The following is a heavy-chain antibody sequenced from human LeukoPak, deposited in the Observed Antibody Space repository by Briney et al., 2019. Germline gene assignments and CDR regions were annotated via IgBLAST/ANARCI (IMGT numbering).Heavy chain of an antibody. CDR2: ISGSSSYI. CDR3: AELGITMIGGV. V-gene: IGHV3-21*06. D-gene: IGHD3-10*02. CDR1: GFTFSSYT. Sequence: GGSLRLSCAASGFTFSSYTMNWVRQAPGKGLEWVSSISGSSSYIYYADSVKGRFTISRDNGKNSVYLQMNSLRPEDTAVYYCAELGITMIGGVWGKGTTVTISS. J-gene: IGHJ6*04.